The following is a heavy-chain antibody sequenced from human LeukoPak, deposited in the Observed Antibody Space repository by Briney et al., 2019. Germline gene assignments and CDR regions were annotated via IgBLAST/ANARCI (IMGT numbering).Heavy chain of an antibody. Sequence: VASVKVSCKASGYTFTSYYMHWVRQAPGQGLEWMGWINPNSGGTNYAQKFQGRVTMTRDTSISTAYMELSRLRSDDTAVYYCARDWGHSDAFDIWGQGTMVTVSS. CDR2: INPNSGGT. J-gene: IGHJ3*02. CDR1: GYTFTSYY. V-gene: IGHV1-2*02. CDR3: ARDWGHSDAFDI. D-gene: IGHD3-16*01.